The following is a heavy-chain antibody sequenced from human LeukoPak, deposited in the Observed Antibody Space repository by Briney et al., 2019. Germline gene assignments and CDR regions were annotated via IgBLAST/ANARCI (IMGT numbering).Heavy chain of an antibody. Sequence: SETLSLTSALYGGSFSVYYWSWVRQPPRTGLEDIGEINHSGKTKYNPSLTSRVNISVDPSKNQFSLKLSSAAGADTAVYYWARGRRDGYNAPWYCDLWGGGTLVTVSS. D-gene: IGHD5-24*01. CDR1: GGSFSVYY. J-gene: IGHJ2*01. CDR2: INHSGKT. CDR3: ARGRRDGYNAPWYCDL. V-gene: IGHV4-34*01.